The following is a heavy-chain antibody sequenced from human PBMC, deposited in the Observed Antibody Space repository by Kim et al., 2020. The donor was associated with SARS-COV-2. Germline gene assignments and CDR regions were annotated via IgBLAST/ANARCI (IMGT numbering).Heavy chain of an antibody. CDR1: GGSISSSSW. CDR2: ISHSGST. CDR3: ARGMGYCGGGSCYGAVFDY. Sequence: SETLSLTCAVSGGSISSSSWWSWVRQSPGKGLEWIGEISHSGSTNYNPSLKSRVAISVDKSKNQFSLKLNFVTAADTAVYYCARGMGYCGGGSCYGAVFDYWGQGPLVTVSS. D-gene: IGHD2-15*01. J-gene: IGHJ4*02. V-gene: IGHV4-4*02.